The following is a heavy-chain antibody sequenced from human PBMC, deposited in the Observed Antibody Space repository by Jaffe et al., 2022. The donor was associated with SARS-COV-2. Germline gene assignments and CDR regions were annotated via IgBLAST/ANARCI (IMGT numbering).Heavy chain of an antibody. D-gene: IGHD6-13*01. CDR2: IYTSGST. Sequence: QVQLQESGPGLVKPSQTLSLTCTVSGGSISSGSYYWSWIRQPAGKGLEWIGRIYTSGSTNYNPSLKSRVTISVDTSKNQFSLKLSSVTAADTAVYYCARDRSSSWYNYYYGMDVWGQGTTVTVSS. CDR3: ARDRSSSWYNYYYGMDV. V-gene: IGHV4-61*02. J-gene: IGHJ6*02. CDR1: GGSISSGSYY.